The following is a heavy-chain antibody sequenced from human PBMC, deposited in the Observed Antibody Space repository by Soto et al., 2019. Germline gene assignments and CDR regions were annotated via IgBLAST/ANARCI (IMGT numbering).Heavy chain of an antibody. J-gene: IGHJ1*01. V-gene: IGHV3-23*01. CDR2: ITGSGGSK. Sequence: EVQLLESGGGLVQPGGSLRLSCAPSGFTFSSYAMNWVRQAPGKGLEWVSAITGSGGSKWYSDSVKGRLTISRDNSKNTLYRQMNSLRAEDTALYYCANYYGDYAGGEFFQHWGQGTLVTVSS. CDR3: ANYYGDYAGGEFFQH. CDR1: GFTFSSYA. D-gene: IGHD4-17*01.